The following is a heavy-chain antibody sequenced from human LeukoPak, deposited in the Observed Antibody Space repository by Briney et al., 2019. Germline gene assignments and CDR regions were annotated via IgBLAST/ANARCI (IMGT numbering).Heavy chain of an antibody. CDR3: ARDRGRYYMDV. CDR1: GCTFSNYD. Sequence: GGSLRLSCAASGCTFSNYDMHWVRQATGKGLEWVSGIGTAGDIYYPGSVMGRFTISRENAKNSLYLQMNSLRAGDTAVYYCARDRGRYYMDVWGKGTTVTISS. D-gene: IGHD6-25*01. CDR2: IGTAGDI. V-gene: IGHV3-13*01. J-gene: IGHJ6*03.